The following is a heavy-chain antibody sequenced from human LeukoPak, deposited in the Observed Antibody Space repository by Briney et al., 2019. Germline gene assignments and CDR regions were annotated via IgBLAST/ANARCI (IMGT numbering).Heavy chain of an antibody. CDR1: GYTFTGYY. D-gene: IGHD6-19*01. J-gene: IGHJ4*02. CDR2: INPNSGGT. CDR3: ARGSSGWYWPLDY. Sequence: GASVKVSCKASGYTFTGYYMHWVRQAPGQGLEWMGWINPNSGGTNYAQKFQGRVTMTRDTSISTAYMELSRLRSDDTAVHYCARGSSGWYWPLDYWGQGTLVTVSS. V-gene: IGHV1-2*02.